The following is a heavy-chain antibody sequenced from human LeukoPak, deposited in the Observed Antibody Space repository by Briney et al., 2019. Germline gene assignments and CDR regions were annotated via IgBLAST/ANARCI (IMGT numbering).Heavy chain of an antibody. CDR3: AKDQFSSGLNWFDP. V-gene: IGHV3-23*01. D-gene: IGHD6-19*01. CDR1: GFTFSSYA. CDR2: ISGSGGST. Sequence: PGGSLRLCCAASGFTFSSYAMSWVRQATGKGLEWVSAISGSGGSTYYADSVKGRFTISRDNSKNTLYLQMNSLRAEDTAVYYCAKDQFSSGLNWFDPWGQGTLVSVSS. J-gene: IGHJ5*02.